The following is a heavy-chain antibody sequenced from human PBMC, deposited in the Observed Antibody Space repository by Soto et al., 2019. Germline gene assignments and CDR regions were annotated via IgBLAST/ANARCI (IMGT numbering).Heavy chain of an antibody. V-gene: IGHV3-49*03. J-gene: IGHJ4*02. D-gene: IGHD3-22*01. Sequence: GSLRLSCTASGFTFGDYAMSWFRQAPGKGLEWVGFIRSKAYGGTTEYAASVKGRFTISRDDSKSIAYLQMDSLKTEDTAVYYCTRHYDSSGYPYLWGQGTLVTVSS. CDR2: IRSKAYGGTT. CDR3: TRHYDSSGYPYL. CDR1: GFTFGDYA.